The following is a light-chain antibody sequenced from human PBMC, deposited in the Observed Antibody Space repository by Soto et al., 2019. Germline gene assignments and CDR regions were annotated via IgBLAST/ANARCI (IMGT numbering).Light chain of an antibody. CDR1: SSDVGGYNY. CDR2: DVS. Sequence: QSVLTQPASVSWSPGQSIAISCTGTSSDVGGYNYVSWYQQHPGKAPKLLINDVSNRPSGVSSRFSGSKSGNTASMTISGFQVEDEADYYCSSYTISSTYGFGTGTKVTAL. CDR3: SSYTISSTYG. J-gene: IGLJ1*01. V-gene: IGLV2-14*01.